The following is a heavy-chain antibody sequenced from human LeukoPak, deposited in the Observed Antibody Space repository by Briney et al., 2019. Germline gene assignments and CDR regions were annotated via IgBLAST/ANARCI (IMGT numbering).Heavy chain of an antibody. CDR3: AKGAGPGKVDWFDP. J-gene: IGHJ5*02. V-gene: IGHV3-23*01. Sequence: GGSLRLSCAASGFTFSAFAMTWVRQAPGKAPEWIASITVGGNSVFYAESVKGRFTFARDNSKNTLFLHMGSLRAEDTAVYYCAKGAGPGKVDWFDPWGQGTQVTVSS. CDR1: GFTFSAFA. CDR2: ITVGGNSV. D-gene: IGHD6-13*01.